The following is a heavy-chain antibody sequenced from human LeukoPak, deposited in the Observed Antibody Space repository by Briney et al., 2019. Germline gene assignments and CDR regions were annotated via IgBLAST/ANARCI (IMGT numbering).Heavy chain of an antibody. V-gene: IGHV4-59*01. CDR1: GGSISSYY. Sequence: SETLSLTCTVSGGSISSYYWSWIRQPPGKGLEWIGYIYYGENTNYNPSLKSRVTMSVDTSVNQFSLKLSSVTAADTAVYYCARVGGSNYYYYGMDVWGQGTTVTVSS. D-gene: IGHD2-15*01. J-gene: IGHJ6*02. CDR2: IYYGENT. CDR3: ARVGGSNYYYYGMDV.